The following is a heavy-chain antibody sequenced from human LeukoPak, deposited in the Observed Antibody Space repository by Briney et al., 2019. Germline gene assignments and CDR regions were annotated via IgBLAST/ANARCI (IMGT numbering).Heavy chain of an antibody. CDR3: ARDGIVSYYDILTGYYRMGYYYYYMDV. Sequence: GGSLRLSCAASGFTFSSYAIHWVRQAPGKGLQYVSSIGSNGDYTYYTNSVKGRFTISRDNAKNSLYLQMNSLRAEDTAVYYCARDGIVSYYDILTGYYRMGYYYYYMDVWGKGTTVTVSS. D-gene: IGHD3-9*01. CDR1: GFTFSSYA. J-gene: IGHJ6*03. CDR2: IGSNGDYT. V-gene: IGHV3-64*01.